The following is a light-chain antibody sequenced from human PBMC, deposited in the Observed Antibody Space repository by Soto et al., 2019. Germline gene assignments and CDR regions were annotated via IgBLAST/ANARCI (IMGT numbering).Light chain of an antibody. CDR1: HDIRDH. CDR2: DAS. Sequence: IQMTQSPSSLSASVGDRVTLTCQASHDIRDHLNWYQQKPGKPPKLLIYDASNLQTGVPSRFSGSGSGTDFTFTISSLQPEDIATYFCHQYDNRSQTFGPGTKVDIK. V-gene: IGKV1-33*01. J-gene: IGKJ3*01. CDR3: HQYDNRSQT.